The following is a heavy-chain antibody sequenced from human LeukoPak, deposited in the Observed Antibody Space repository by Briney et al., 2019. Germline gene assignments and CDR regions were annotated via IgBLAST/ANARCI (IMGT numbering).Heavy chain of an antibody. J-gene: IGHJ4*02. CDR2: ISYDGSNK. CDR3: AKEYCSNSVCHSLDY. D-gene: IGHD2-8*01. Sequence: QPGRSLRLSCAASGFTFSSSGMRWVRQAPGKGLEWVAVISYDGSNKYYADSVKGRFTFSRDNSKNTLYLQMNSLRAEDTAVYYCAKEYCSNSVCHSLDYWGQGTLVTVSS. CDR1: GFTFSSSG. V-gene: IGHV3-30*18.